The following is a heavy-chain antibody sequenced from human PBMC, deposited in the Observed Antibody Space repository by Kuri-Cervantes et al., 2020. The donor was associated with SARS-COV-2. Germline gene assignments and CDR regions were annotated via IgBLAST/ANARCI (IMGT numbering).Heavy chain of an antibody. CDR3: AKELYSSSWYPWFDP. J-gene: IGHJ5*02. CDR2: IRYDGSNK. CDR1: GFTFSSYG. D-gene: IGHD6-13*01. Sequence: GESLKISCAASGFTFSSYGMHWVRQAPGKGLEWVAFIRYDGSNKYYADSVKGRFTISRDNSKNTLYLQMNSLRAEDTAAYYCAKELYSSSWYPWFDPWGQGTLVTVSS. V-gene: IGHV3-30*02.